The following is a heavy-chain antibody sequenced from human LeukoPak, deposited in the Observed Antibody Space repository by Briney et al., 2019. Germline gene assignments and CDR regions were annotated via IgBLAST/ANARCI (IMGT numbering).Heavy chain of an antibody. CDR1: GYTFTGYY. J-gene: IGHJ6*03. V-gene: IGHV1-2*02. D-gene: IGHD2-2*01. CDR2: INPNSGGT. Sequence: ASVKVSCKASGYTFTGYYMHWVRQAPGQGLEWMGWINPNSGGTNYAQKFQGRVTMTRDTSISTAYMELSRLRSDDTAVYYCARVVPDGWGYYYYYMDVWGKGTTVTISS. CDR3: ARVVPDGWGYYYYYMDV.